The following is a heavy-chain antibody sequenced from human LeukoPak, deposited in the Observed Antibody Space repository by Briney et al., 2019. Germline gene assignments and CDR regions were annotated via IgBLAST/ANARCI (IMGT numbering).Heavy chain of an antibody. CDR3: ARAGSGDSSGYYRLFDY. Sequence: PGGSLRLSCAASGFTFSSYSMNWVRQAPGKGLEWVSSISSSSSYIYYADSVKGRFTISRDNAKNSLYLQMNSLRAEDTAVYYCARAGSGDSSGYYRLFDYWGQGTLVTVSS. D-gene: IGHD3-22*01. V-gene: IGHV3-21*01. CDR2: ISSSSSYI. CDR1: GFTFSSYS. J-gene: IGHJ4*02.